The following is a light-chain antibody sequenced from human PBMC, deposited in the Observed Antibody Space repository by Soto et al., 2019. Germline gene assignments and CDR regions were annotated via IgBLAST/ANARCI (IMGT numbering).Light chain of an antibody. CDR1: SSDFGGYNY. CDR2: HVS. Sequence: QSALTQPASVSGSPGQSITISCTGTSSDFGGYNYVSWYQQYPGKAPKLMIYHVSIRPSGVSNRFSGSKSGNTASLTISGLQAEDEADYYCSSYTSSSTLDVFGTGTKVTVL. CDR3: SSYTSSSTLDV. V-gene: IGLV2-14*01. J-gene: IGLJ1*01.